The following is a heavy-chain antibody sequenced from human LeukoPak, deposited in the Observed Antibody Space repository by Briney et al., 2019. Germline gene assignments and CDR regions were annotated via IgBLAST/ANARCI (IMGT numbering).Heavy chain of an antibody. CDR2: ITGSGSGI. Sequence: GGSLRLSCAASGFTFSSYSMNWVRQAPGKGLEWVSAITGSGSGIYYADSMKSRFTISRDNSKNTLYLQINSLRAEDTAVYYCAKWGDYDVLTGYYVSDYWGQGTLVTVSS. CDR3: AKWGDYDVLTGYYVSDY. V-gene: IGHV3-23*01. D-gene: IGHD3-9*01. J-gene: IGHJ4*02. CDR1: GFTFSSYS.